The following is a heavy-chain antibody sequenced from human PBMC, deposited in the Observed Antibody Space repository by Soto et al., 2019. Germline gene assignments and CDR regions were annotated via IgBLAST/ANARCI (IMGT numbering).Heavy chain of an antibody. D-gene: IGHD3-22*01. CDR3: ARVVGSYYDSSGYYYFDY. Sequence: PGESLKISCAASGFTFSSYSMNWVRQAPGKGLEWVSSISSSSSYIYYADSVKGRFTISRDNAKNSLYLQMNSLRAEDTAVYYCARVVGSYYDSSGYYYFDYWGQGTQVTVSS. J-gene: IGHJ4*02. CDR1: GFTFSSYS. V-gene: IGHV3-21*01. CDR2: ISSSSSYI.